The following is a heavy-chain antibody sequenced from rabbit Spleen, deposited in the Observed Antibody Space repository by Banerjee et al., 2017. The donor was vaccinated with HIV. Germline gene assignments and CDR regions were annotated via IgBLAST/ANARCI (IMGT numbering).Heavy chain of an antibody. CDR3: AREASSGWGVVSFYFNL. Sequence: QSLEESGGDLVKPGASLTLTCTASGFSFNTNYYMCWVRQAPGKGLEWIACIYTGSSGSTYYASWAKGRFTISKTSSTTVTLQMTSLTAADTATYFCAREASSGWGVVSFYFNLWGQGTLVTVS. J-gene: IGHJ4*01. CDR2: IYTGSSGST. D-gene: IGHD4-1*01. V-gene: IGHV1S40*01. CDR1: GFSFNTNYY.